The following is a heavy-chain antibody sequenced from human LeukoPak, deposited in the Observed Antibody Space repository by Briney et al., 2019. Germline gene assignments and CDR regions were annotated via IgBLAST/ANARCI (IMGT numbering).Heavy chain of an antibody. D-gene: IGHD3-10*01. Sequence: SETLSLTCAVYGGSFSGYYWSWIRQLPGKGREWIGEINHSGSTYYNPSLKSRVTISLDTSKNQFSLKLSSVTAADTAVYYCARGFRGPNFDYWGQGTLVTVSS. CDR3: ARGFRGPNFDY. V-gene: IGHV4-34*01. CDR2: INHSGST. J-gene: IGHJ4*02. CDR1: GGSFSGYY.